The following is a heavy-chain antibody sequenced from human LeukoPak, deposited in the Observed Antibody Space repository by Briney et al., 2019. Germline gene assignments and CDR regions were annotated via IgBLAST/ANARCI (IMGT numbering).Heavy chain of an antibody. CDR3: AVTIPAGNWFDP. V-gene: IGHV3-21*01. Sequence: PGGSLRLSCAASGFTFSSYSMNWVRQAPGKGLEWVSSISSSSYIYYADSVKGRFTISRDNAKNSLYLQMNSLRAEDTVVYYCAVTIPAGNWFDPWGQGTLVTVSS. J-gene: IGHJ5*02. CDR1: GFTFSSYS. D-gene: IGHD2-2*01. CDR2: ISSSSYI.